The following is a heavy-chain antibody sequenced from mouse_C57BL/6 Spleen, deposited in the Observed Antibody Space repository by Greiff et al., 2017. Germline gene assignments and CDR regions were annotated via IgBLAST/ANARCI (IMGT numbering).Heavy chain of an antibody. J-gene: IGHJ4*01. D-gene: IGHD1-1*01. CDR2: IWRGGST. CDR3: AKEDGSNDYTIDY. Sequence: VQLQQSGPGLVQPSQSLSITCTVSGFSLTSYGVHWVRQSPGKGLEWLGVIWRGGSTDYNAAFMSRLSITKDNSKDQVFIKMNSLQADDTAIYYCAKEDGSNDYTIDYWGQGTSVTVSS. CDR1: GFSLTSYG. V-gene: IGHV2-5*01.